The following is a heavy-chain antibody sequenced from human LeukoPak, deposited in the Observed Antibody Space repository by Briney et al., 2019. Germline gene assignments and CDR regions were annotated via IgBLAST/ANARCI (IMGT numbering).Heavy chain of an antibody. CDR2: IYYSGST. V-gene: IGHV4-59*01. J-gene: IGHJ4*02. Sequence: SETLSLTCTVSGGSISSYYWSWIRQPPGKGLEWIGYIYYSGSTNYNPSLKSRVTISVDTSKNQFSLKLSSVTAADTAVYYCAGSYCGGDCYPNYWGQGTLVTVSS. D-gene: IGHD2-21*02. CDR1: GGSISSYY. CDR3: AGSYCGGDCYPNY.